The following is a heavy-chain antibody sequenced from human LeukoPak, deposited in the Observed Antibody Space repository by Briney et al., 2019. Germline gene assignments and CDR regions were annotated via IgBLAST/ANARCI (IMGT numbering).Heavy chain of an antibody. V-gene: IGHV4-59*01. J-gene: IGHJ4*02. D-gene: IGHD5-12*01. CDR3: ARAWGGYSGYPPTM. CDR1: GGPISSYY. CDR2: IYYSGST. Sequence: SETLSLTCTVSGGPISSYYWSWLRQPPGKGLEWIGYIYYSGSTNYNPSLKSRVTISVDTSKNQFSLKLSSVTAADTAVYYCARAWGGYSGYPPTMWGQGTLVTVSS.